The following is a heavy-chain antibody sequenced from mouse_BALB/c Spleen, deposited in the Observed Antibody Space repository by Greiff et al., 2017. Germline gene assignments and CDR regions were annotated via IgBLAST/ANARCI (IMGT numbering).Heavy chain of an antibody. V-gene: IGHV5-17*02. CDR1: GFTFSSFG. D-gene: IGHD1-1*01. CDR3: ARPSLTTCTAMDY. Sequence: EVKLMESGGGLVQPGGSRKLSCAASGFTFSSFGMHWVRQAPEKGLEWVAYISSGSSTIYYADTVKGRFTISRDNPKNTLFLQMTSLRSEDTAMYNCARPSLTTCTAMDYWGEGDSDTVSS. CDR2: ISSGSSTI. J-gene: IGHJ4*01.